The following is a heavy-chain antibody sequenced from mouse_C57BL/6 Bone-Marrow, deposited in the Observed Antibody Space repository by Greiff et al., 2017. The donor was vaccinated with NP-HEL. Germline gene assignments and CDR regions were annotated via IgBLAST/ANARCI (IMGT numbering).Heavy chain of an antibody. Sequence: EVQLQQSGAELVRPGASVKLSCTVSGFNITDDYMHWVKHRPEQGLEWIGWIDPENGDTDYASKFQGKATITADTSSNTAYLQLSSLTSEDTAVYYCTTGGSSPYAMDYWGQGTSVTVSS. D-gene: IGHD1-1*01. J-gene: IGHJ4*01. V-gene: IGHV14-4*01. CDR2: IDPENGDT. CDR3: TTGGSSPYAMDY. CDR1: GFNITDDY.